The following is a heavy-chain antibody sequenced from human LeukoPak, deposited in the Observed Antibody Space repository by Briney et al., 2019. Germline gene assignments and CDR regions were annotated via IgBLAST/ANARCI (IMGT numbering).Heavy chain of an antibody. CDR3: ARDALAAAGTVFYY. V-gene: IGHV3-33*08. D-gene: IGHD6-13*01. J-gene: IGHJ4*02. CDR2: IWYDGSNK. CDR1: GFIFSGYS. Sequence: GGSLRLSCAASGFIFSGYSMHWVRQAPGKGLEWVAVIWYDGSNKYYADSVKGRFTISRDNSKNTLYLQMNSLRAEDTAVYYCARDALAAAGTVFYYWGQGTLVTVSS.